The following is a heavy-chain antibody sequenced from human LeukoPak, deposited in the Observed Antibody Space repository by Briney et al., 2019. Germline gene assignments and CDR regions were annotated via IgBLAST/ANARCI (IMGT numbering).Heavy chain of an antibody. CDR1: GVSISSYY. D-gene: IGHD2-15*01. Sequence: SETLSLTCTVSGVSISSYYWSWIRQPAGKGLEWIGRICTSGSTNYNPSPKSRVTMPVDAYKNQFSLKLSSVTAADTAVYYCAREDGLPLLGYWVSNWFDPWGQGTLVTVSS. J-gene: IGHJ5*02. CDR3: AREDGLPLLGYWVSNWFDP. CDR2: ICTSGST. V-gene: IGHV4-4*07.